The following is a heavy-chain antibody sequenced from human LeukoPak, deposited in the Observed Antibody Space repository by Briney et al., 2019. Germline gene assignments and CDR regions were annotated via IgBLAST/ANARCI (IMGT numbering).Heavy chain of an antibody. CDR2: VLEDGSYQ. D-gene: IGHD6-13*01. CDR1: GCTFSNYI. CDR3: AREGVSSTWYNWYFDL. J-gene: IGHJ2*01. V-gene: IGHV3-30*14. Sequence: GGSLRLSCAASGCTFSNYIMHWVRQAPGKGLDWVAVVLEDGSYQYYADSVKGRFTISRENAKNSLYLQMNSLTAGDTAVYYCAREGVSSTWYNWYFDLWGRGTLVTVSS.